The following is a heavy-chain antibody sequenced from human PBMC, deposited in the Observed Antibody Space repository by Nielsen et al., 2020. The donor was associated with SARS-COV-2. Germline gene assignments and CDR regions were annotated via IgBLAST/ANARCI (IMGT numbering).Heavy chain of an antibody. J-gene: IGHJ6*02. CDR1: GFTFSDHY. CDR2: TRNKANSYTT. Sequence: GESLKISCAASGFTFSDHYMDWVRQAPGKGLEWVGRTRNKANSYTTEYAASVKDRFTISRDDSKNSLYLQMNSLKTEDTAVYYCARAGIYGSGSYYNLYGMDVWGQGTTVTVSS. CDR3: ARAGIYGSGSYYNLYGMDV. V-gene: IGHV3-72*01. D-gene: IGHD3-10*01.